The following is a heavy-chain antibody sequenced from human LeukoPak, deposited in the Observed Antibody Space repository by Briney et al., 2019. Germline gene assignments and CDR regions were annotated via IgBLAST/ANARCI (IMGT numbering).Heavy chain of an antibody. CDR1: GFIFSSYA. Sequence: GGSLRLSCAASGFIFSSYAMSWVRQAPGKGLEWVSTINGGGVSTYYADSVKGRFTISRDYSKNTLYLQMNSLRAEDTAVYYCARGPALRDSSGWQNFDYWGQGTLVTVSS. D-gene: IGHD6-19*01. V-gene: IGHV3-23*01. J-gene: IGHJ4*02. CDR2: INGGGVST. CDR3: ARGPALRDSSGWQNFDY.